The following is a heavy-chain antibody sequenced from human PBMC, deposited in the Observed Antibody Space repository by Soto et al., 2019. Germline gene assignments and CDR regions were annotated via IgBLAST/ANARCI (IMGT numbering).Heavy chain of an antibody. J-gene: IGHJ4*02. CDR1: GLTFSNYA. V-gene: IGHV3-23*01. Sequence: EVRLLESGGGLVKPGGSLRLSCATSGLTFSNYAMSLVRQAPGGGLGWVSSMSGRSSTTYYADSVKGRLTIAKDRSKNTMYLQMSSLRAEDTVLYYYAKNQDRELPRVSDFWGQGTLVTVSS. CDR3: AKNQDRELPRVSDF. CDR2: MSGRSSTT. D-gene: IGHD1-7*01.